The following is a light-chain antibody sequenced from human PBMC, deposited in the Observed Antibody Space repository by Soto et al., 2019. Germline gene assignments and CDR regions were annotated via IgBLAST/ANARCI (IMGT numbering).Light chain of an antibody. CDR1: SSDVGGYNY. CDR3: SSYTSSSTPVV. CDR2: DVS. Sequence: QSALTQPASVSGSPGQSITISCTGTSSDVGGYNYVSWYQQHPGKAPKLVIYDVSNRPSGVSNRFSGSKSGNTASLTISGLEAEDEPDYYCSSYTSSSTPVVFGGGTKVTVL. J-gene: IGLJ2*01. V-gene: IGLV2-14*01.